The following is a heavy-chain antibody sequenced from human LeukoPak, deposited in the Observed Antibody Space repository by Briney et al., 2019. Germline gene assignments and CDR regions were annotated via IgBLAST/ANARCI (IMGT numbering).Heavy chain of an antibody. CDR1: GFTFSSYW. D-gene: IGHD3-10*01. Sequence: GGSLRLSCAASGFTFSSYWMHWVRQAPGKGLVWVSRINSDGSSTTYADSVKGRFTISKDNAKNTLYLQMNSLRAEDTARYYCARSGGIIDYWGQGTLVTVSS. CDR3: ARSGGIIDY. V-gene: IGHV3-74*01. CDR2: INSDGSST. J-gene: IGHJ4*02.